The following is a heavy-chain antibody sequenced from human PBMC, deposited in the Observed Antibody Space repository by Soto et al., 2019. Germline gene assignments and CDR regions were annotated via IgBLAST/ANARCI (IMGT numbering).Heavy chain of an antibody. D-gene: IGHD3-10*01. CDR2: IYHTGTT. CDR3: ARGPRGYVYYHGMDV. V-gene: IGHV4-38-2*01. Sequence: TSETLSLTCAVSGDSIIGIYHWAWIRQSPGRGLEWIASIYHTGTTYYTPSLESRVTISVDTSKNQFSLRLSSVTAADSAVYYCARGPRGYVYYHGMDVWGQGTTVTVSS. CDR1: GDSIIGIYH. J-gene: IGHJ6*02.